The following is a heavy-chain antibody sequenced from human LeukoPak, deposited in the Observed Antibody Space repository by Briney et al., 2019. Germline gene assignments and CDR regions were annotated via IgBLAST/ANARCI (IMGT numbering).Heavy chain of an antibody. D-gene: IGHD2-15*01. J-gene: IGHJ4*02. CDR2: VNLNSGNT. V-gene: IGHV1-8*03. CDR1: GYTFTRYD. Sequence: ASVKVSCKASGYTFTRYDINWVRQATGQGLEWMGWVNLNSGNTGYAQKFQGRVTITRDTSINTAYMELSSLRSEDTAVYYCARVDGSPDSWGQGILVTVSS. CDR3: ARVDGSPDS.